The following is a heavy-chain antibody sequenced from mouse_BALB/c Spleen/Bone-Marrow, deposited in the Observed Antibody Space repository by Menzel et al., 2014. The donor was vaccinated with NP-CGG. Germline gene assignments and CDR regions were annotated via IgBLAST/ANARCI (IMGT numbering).Heavy chain of an antibody. J-gene: IGHJ4*01. D-gene: IGHD1-1*01. CDR2: IFPGTGTT. Sequence: QVQLKESGAELVKPWASVKLSCKTSGYTFTNYWIQWVKPRPGQGLGWIGEIFPGTGTTYYNEKFKGKATLTIDTSSSTAYMQLSSLTSEDSAVYFCARHYYGSSDAMDYWGQGTSVTVSS. V-gene: IGHV1S132*01. CDR1: GYTFTNYW. CDR3: ARHYYGSSDAMDY.